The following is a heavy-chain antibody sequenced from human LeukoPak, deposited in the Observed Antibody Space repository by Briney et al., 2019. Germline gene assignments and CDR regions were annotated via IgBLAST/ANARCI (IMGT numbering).Heavy chain of an antibody. V-gene: IGHV3-30-3*01. CDR1: GLTFNNYA. Sequence: GGSLRLSCAASGLTFNNYAMYWVRQAPGKGLEWLASITSDGNKEFHADSVKGRFTISRDNAKNTLYLQMNSLRAEDTALYFCASLGSSGPIDYWGQGTLVTVSS. CDR3: ASLGSSGPIDY. D-gene: IGHD2-8*02. J-gene: IGHJ4*02. CDR2: ITSDGNKE.